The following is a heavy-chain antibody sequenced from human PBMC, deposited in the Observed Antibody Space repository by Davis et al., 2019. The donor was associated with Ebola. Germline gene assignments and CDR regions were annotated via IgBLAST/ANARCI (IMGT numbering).Heavy chain of an antibody. CDR1: GFTFSSYW. CDR3: ARDSSSWFFSMDV. CDR2: IKQDGSEK. Sequence: GESLKISCAASGFTFSSYWMSWVRQAPGKGLEWVANIKQDGSEKYYVDSVKGRFTISRDNAKNSLYLQMNSLRAEDTAVYYCARDSSSWFFSMDVWGQGTTVTVSS. J-gene: IGHJ6*02. V-gene: IGHV3-7*01. D-gene: IGHD6-13*01.